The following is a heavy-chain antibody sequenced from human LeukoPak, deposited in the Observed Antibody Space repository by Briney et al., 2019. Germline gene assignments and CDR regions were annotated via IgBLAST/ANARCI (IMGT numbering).Heavy chain of an antibody. V-gene: IGHV3-11*04. CDR3: ARKEDIVLMVYARDGYGMDV. CDR1: GFTFSDYY. Sequence: GGSLRLSCAASGFTFSDYYMSWIRQAPGKGLEWVSYISSRGSTIYYADSVKGRFTISRDNAKNSLYLQMNSLRAEDTAVYYCARKEDIVLMVYARDGYGMDVWGQGTTVTVSS. J-gene: IGHJ6*02. D-gene: IGHD2-8*01. CDR2: ISSRGSTI.